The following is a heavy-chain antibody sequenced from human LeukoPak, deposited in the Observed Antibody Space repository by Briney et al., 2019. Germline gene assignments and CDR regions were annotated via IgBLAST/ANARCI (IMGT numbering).Heavy chain of an antibody. J-gene: IGHJ4*02. D-gene: IGHD3-10*01. CDR2: IYYSGST. CDR3: ARDLSD. V-gene: IGHV4-59*01. Sequence: SETLSLTCTVSGGSISSYYWSWIRQPPGKGLEWIGYIYYSGSTNYNPSLESRVTISVDTSKNQFSLKLSSVTAADTAVYYCARDLSDWGQGTLVTVSS. CDR1: GGSISSYY.